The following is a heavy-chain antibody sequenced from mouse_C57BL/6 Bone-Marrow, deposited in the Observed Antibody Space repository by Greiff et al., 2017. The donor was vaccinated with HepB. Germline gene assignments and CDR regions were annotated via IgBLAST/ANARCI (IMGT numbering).Heavy chain of an antibody. J-gene: IGHJ2*01. CDR2: IDPENGDT. Sequence: EVQLVESGAELVRPGASVKLSCTASGFNIKDDYMHWVKQRPEQGLEWIGWIDPENGDTEYASKFQGKATIPADTSSNTAYLQLSSLTSEDTAVYYCTTYYYGSSPDYWGQGTTLTVSS. CDR3: TTYYYGSSPDY. V-gene: IGHV14-4*01. D-gene: IGHD1-1*01. CDR1: GFNIKDDY.